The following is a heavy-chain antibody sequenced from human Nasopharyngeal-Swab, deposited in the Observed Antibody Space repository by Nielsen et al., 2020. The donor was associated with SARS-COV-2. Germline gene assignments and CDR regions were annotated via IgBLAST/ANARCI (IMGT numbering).Heavy chain of an antibody. CDR1: GFTFSNYS. D-gene: IGHD2-2*01. CDR3: ARDGVVVPAARSSLDY. V-gene: IGHV3-21*01. CDR2: ISSSSSFL. Sequence: GESLKISCAASGFTFSNYSMNWVRQAPGKGLEWVSSISSSSSFLYYADSVKGRFTISRDNAKNSLYLQMNSLRAEDTAVYYCARDGVVVPAARSSLDYWGQGTLVTVSS. J-gene: IGHJ4*02.